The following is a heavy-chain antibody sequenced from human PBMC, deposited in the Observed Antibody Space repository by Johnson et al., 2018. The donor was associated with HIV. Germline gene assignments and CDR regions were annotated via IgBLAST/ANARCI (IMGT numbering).Heavy chain of an antibody. D-gene: IGHD5-18*01. CDR2: ISYDGNSK. J-gene: IGHJ3*02. Sequence: VQLVESGGGVVQPGRSLRLSCAASGFTFSSYPMHWVRQAPGKGLEWVGVISYDGNSKYYGDSVKGRFTISRDNSKNTLYLQMNSLRAGDTAVYYCSRLPTGYSRDGFDIWGQGTMVTVSS. CDR1: GFTFSSYP. V-gene: IGHV3-30*04. CDR3: SRLPTGYSRDGFDI.